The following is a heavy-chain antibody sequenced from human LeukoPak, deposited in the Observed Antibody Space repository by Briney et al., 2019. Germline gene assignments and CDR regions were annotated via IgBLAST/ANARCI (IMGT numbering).Heavy chain of an antibody. V-gene: IGHV3-21*01. D-gene: IGHD5-18*01. J-gene: IGHJ4*02. Sequence: GGSLRLTCAASGFTFSSYSMNWIRQAPGKGLEWVSSISSSSSYIYYADSSKGEFTISRDNAKNSLYLQMDRLRAEDTAVYYCARDDLYNYDPGANYWGQGTLVTVSS. CDR3: ARDDLYNYDPGANY. CDR2: ISSSSSYI. CDR1: GFTFSSYS.